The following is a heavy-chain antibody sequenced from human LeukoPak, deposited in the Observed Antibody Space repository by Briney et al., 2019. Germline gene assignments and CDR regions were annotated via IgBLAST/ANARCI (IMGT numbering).Heavy chain of an antibody. J-gene: IGHJ4*02. CDR3: AREDAGIVGATTWFDY. Sequence: PGGSLRLSCAASGFTFSSYSMNWVRQAPGKGLEWVSSISSSSSYIYYADSVKGRFTISRDNAKNSLYLQMNSLRAEDTAVYYCAREDAGIVGATTWFDYWGQGTLVTVSS. D-gene: IGHD1-26*01. CDR1: GFTFSSYS. CDR2: ISSSSSYI. V-gene: IGHV3-21*01.